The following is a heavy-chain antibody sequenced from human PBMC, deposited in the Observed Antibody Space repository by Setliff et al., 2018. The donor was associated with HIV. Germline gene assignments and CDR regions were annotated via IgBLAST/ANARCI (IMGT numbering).Heavy chain of an antibody. J-gene: IGHJ4*02. CDR1: EFSFNNSW. CDR3: TTDLGSGRFSWNNN. CDR2: IKSKADGGTT. D-gene: IGHD1-26*01. V-gene: IGHV3-15*01. Sequence: GGSLRLSCASSEFSFNNSWMTWVRQAPGRGLEWVGRIKSKADGGTTDYAAPVKGRFTISRDDSKNTLSLQMNSLKTEDTAIYYCTTDLGSGRFSWNNNWGQGTLVTVSS.